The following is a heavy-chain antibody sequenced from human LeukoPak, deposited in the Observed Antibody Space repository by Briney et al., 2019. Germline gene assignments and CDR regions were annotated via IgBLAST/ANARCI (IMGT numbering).Heavy chain of an antibody. J-gene: IGHJ4*02. CDR3: ARGGPSGNDY. Sequence: SETLSLTCAVYGGSFSGYYWSWIRQPPGKGLEWIGEINHSGSTNYNPSLKSRVTISVDTSKNQFPLKLSSVTAADTAVYYCARGGPSGNDYWGQGTLVTVSS. D-gene: IGHD3-10*01. CDR1: GGSFSGYY. CDR2: INHSGST. V-gene: IGHV4-34*01.